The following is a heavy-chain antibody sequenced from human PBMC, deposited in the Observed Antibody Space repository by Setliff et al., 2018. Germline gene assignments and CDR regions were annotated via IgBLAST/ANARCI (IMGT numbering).Heavy chain of an antibody. CDR3: ARGGGYSTNDY. Sequence: SETLSLTCTVSGYSISSGYIWGWIRQPPGKGLEWVGNIGHTGSINYNPSLKSRLTISRDTSKNQFSLKLSSVTAADTAVYYCARGGGYSTNDYWGQGTLVTVSS. CDR1: GYSISSGYI. D-gene: IGHD5-18*01. J-gene: IGHJ4*02. V-gene: IGHV4-38-2*02. CDR2: IGHTGSI.